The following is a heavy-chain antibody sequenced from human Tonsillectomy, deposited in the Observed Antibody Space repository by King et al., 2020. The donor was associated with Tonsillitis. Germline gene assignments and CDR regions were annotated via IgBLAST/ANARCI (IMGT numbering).Heavy chain of an antibody. Sequence: VQLQESGPGLVKPSQTLSLTCTVSGGSISSAGHYWSWIRQHPGKGLEWIGYIYNGGSTYYMPSLKSRVTISVDTSKNQFSLRLSSLTAADTAVYYCVRVNVDTTMVSSDNWFDPWGQGTLVTVSS. CDR1: GGSISSAGHY. D-gene: IGHD5-18*01. CDR3: VRVNVDTTMVSSDNWFDP. J-gene: IGHJ5*02. V-gene: IGHV4-31*03. CDR2: IYNGGST.